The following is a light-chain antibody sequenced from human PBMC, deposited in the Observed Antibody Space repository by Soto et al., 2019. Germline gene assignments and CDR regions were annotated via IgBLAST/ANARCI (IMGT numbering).Light chain of an antibody. CDR3: QQHNNWLWT. CDR1: QSVSRN. V-gene: IGKV3-15*01. Sequence: EIVMTQSPATLSVSPGERATLSCRASQSVSRNVAWYQQKPGQAPRRLIPDASTRAAGISVRFSGSGSGTAFSLNTSSLQSEDFAVYYCQQHNNWLWTFGQGTKVEIK. CDR2: DAS. J-gene: IGKJ1*01.